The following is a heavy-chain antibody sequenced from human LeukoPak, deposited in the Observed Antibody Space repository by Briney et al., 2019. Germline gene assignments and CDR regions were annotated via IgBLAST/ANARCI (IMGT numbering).Heavy chain of an antibody. V-gene: IGHV1-69*04. CDR2: IIPNLGIA. Sequence: GRSLRLSCAASGGTFSSYAISWVRQAPGQGLEWMGRIIPNLGIANYAQKFQGRVTITADKSTSTAYMELSSLRSEDTAVYYCARAKYSGSYYIDYYYYYGMDVWGQGTTVTVSS. J-gene: IGHJ6*02. D-gene: IGHD1-26*01. CDR3: ARAKYSGSYYIDYYYYYGMDV. CDR1: GGTFSSYA.